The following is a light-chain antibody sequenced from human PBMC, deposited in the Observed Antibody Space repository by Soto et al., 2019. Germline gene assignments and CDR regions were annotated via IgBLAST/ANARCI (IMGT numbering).Light chain of an antibody. CDR3: LNYDSVPLT. Sequence: DIQMTQSPSSLSASVGDRVTITCRASQGFSNYLAWYQQKPGKAPRLLIYAASTLQSGVPSRFSGSEYGTDFTLTISSLQADDVATLYCLNYDSVPLTFDEGTKVEIK. V-gene: IGKV1-27*01. CDR2: AAS. CDR1: QGFSNY. J-gene: IGKJ4*01.